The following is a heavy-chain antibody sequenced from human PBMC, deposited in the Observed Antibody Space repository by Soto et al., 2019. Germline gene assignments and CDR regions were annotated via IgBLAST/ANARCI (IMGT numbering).Heavy chain of an antibody. J-gene: IGHJ3*02. CDR2: ISWNSANI. D-gene: IGHD6-6*01. CDR3: AKDRIATRPKAVDI. Sequence: EVQLVESGGGLVQPGRSLRLSCAASGFTFDDYAMHWVRQTPGKGLEWVSGISWNSANIGSADSVKGRFTISRDNAKNSVYLQMNSLRAEDTALYYCAKDRIATRPKAVDIWGQGTMVTVS. CDR1: GFTFDDYA. V-gene: IGHV3-9*01.